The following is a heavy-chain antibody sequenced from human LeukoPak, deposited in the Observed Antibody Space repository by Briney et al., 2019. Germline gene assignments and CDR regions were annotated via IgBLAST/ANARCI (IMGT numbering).Heavy chain of an antibody. V-gene: IGHV3-23*01. CDR1: GFTLSSYS. D-gene: IGHD6-19*01. CDR2: INGSGGST. CDR3: TRNSGWYGLS. Sequence: GGSLRLSCSGSGFTLSSYSMDLVRQAPGKGLEWVSAINGSGGSTYYEDSVKGRFTISRDNSKNTLYLQMNSLRAEDTAVYYCTRNSGWYGLSWGQGTLVTVSS. J-gene: IGHJ1*01.